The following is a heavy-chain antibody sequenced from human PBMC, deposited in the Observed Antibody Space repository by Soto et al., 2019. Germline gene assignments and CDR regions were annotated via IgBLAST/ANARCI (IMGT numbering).Heavy chain of an antibody. J-gene: IGHJ6*02. CDR3: ARIQYCSSTSCPLGV. CDR2: IGSSSSTI. CDR1: GFTFSSYS. V-gene: IGHV3-48*02. D-gene: IGHD2-2*01. Sequence: PVGSLRLSCAASGFTFSSYSMNWVRQAPGKGLEWVSYIGSSSSTIYYADSVKGRFTISRDNAKNSLYLQMNSLRDEDTAVYYCARIQYCSSTSCPLGVWGQGTTVTVSS.